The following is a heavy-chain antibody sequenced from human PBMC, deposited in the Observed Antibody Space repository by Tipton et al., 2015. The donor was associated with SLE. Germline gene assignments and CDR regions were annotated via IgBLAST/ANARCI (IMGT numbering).Heavy chain of an antibody. CDR2: IYYSGST. CDR3: ARGGIQLREGFDY. J-gene: IGHJ4*02. V-gene: IGHV4-39*07. CDR1: GGSISSSSYY. Sequence: TLSLTCTVSGGSISSSSYYWGWIRQPPGKGLEWIGSIYYSGSTYYNPSLKSRVTISVDTSKNQFSLKLSSVTAADTAVYYCARGGIQLREGFDYWGQGTLVTVSS. D-gene: IGHD5-18*01.